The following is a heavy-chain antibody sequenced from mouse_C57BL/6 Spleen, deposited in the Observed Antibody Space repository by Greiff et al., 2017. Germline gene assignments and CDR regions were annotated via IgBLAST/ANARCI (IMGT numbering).Heavy chain of an antibody. D-gene: IGHD1-1*01. CDR3: ANYYGSSLYWYFDV. CDR2: INPNNGGT. Sequence: EVQLQQSGPELVKPGASVKISCKASGYTFTDYYLNWVKQSHGKSLEWIGDINPNNGGTSYNQKFKGKATLTVDKSSSTAYMELRSLTSEDSAVYYCANYYGSSLYWYFDVWGTGTTVTVSS. J-gene: IGHJ1*03. V-gene: IGHV1-26*01. CDR1: GYTFTDYY.